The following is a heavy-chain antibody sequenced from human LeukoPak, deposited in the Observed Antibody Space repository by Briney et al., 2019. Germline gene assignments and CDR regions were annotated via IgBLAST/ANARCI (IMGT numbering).Heavy chain of an antibody. D-gene: IGHD4-17*01. CDR3: ARVSGDYINDVFDI. Sequence: PSETLSLTCTVSGYSISSGYYWGWIRQPLGKGLEWIGSIYHSGSTYYNASLKSQVSISIDTSKNQFSLRLTSVTAADTAVYYCARVSGDYINDVFDIWGQGTMVTVSS. V-gene: IGHV4-38-2*02. J-gene: IGHJ3*02. CDR2: IYHSGST. CDR1: GYSISSGYY.